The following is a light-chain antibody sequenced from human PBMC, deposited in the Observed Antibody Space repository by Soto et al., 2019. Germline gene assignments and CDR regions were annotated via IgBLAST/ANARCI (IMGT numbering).Light chain of an antibody. CDR3: SSYTISNTLPFV. Sequence: QSALTQPASVSGSPGQSINISCTGTRRDVGGYNYVSWYQQYPGKSPKLLIYEVTHRPSGVSNRFSGSKSGNTASLTISGLQAEDEADYYCSSYTISNTLPFVFGTGTKVTVL. J-gene: IGLJ1*01. CDR1: RRDVGGYNY. V-gene: IGLV2-14*01. CDR2: EVT.